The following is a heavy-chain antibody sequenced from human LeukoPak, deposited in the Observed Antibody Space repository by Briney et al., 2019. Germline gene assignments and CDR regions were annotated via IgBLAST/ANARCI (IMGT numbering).Heavy chain of an antibody. V-gene: IGHV4-59*02. J-gene: IGHJ4*02. Sequence: SETLSLTCTVSGGSVSSYYWSWIRQPPGKGLEWIGYIYYSGSTNYNPALKSRVTMSVDTSKDQFSLKLSSVTAADTAVYYCARANVTYYDFWSGYFGQYYFDYWGQGTLVTVSS. CDR3: ARANVTYYDFWSGYFGQYYFDY. CDR1: GGSVSSYY. CDR2: IYYSGST. D-gene: IGHD3-3*01.